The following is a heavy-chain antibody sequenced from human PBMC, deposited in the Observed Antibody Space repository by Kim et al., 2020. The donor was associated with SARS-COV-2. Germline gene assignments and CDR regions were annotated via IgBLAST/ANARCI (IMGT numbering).Heavy chain of an antibody. CDR3: AKDISSSSSWGTRIELYYYYYGMDV. CDR2: ISGDGGST. J-gene: IGHJ6*02. Sequence: GGSLRLSCAASGFTFDDYAMHWVRQAPGKGLEWVSLISGDGGSTYYADSVKGRFTISRDNSKNSLYLQMNSLRTEDTALYYCAKDISSSSSWGTRIELYYYYYGMDVWGQGTTVTVSS. V-gene: IGHV3-43*02. CDR1: GFTFDDYA. D-gene: IGHD6-13*01.